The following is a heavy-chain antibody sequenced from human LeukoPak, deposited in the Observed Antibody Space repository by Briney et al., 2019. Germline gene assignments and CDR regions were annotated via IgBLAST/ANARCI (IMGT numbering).Heavy chain of an antibody. Sequence: PSETLSLTCTVSGGSISSGGYYWSWIRQHPGKGLEWIGYIYYSGSTYYNPSLKSRVTISVDTSKNQFSLKLSSVTAADTAVYYCARHYGSSSWYVVFDYFDYWGQGTLVTVSS. D-gene: IGHD6-13*01. CDR1: GGSISSGGYY. CDR2: IYYSGST. V-gene: IGHV4-31*03. J-gene: IGHJ4*02. CDR3: ARHYGSSSWYVVFDYFDY.